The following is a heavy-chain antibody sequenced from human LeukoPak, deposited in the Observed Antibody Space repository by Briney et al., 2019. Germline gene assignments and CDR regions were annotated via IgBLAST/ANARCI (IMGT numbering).Heavy chain of an antibody. CDR1: GGSISSYY. V-gene: IGHV4-59*01. Sequence: SETLSLTCTVSGGSISSYYWSWIRQPTGKGLEWIGYIYYSGSTNYNSSLKSRVTISVDTSKNQFSLKLSSVTAADTAVYYCARVDLFYYGSGSYDRWYFDLWGRGTLVTVSS. CDR2: IYYSGST. J-gene: IGHJ2*01. D-gene: IGHD3-10*01. CDR3: ARVDLFYYGSGSYDRWYFDL.